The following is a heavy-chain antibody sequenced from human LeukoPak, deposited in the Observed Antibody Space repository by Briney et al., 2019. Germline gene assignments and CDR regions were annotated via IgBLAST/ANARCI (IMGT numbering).Heavy chain of an antibody. CDR3: AHRILPAAGRNFDY. CDR2: IYWNDDK. Sequence: ESGPTLVKPTQTLTLTCTFSGFSLSTSRVGVGWIRQPPGKALEWLALIYWNDDKRYSPSLKSRLTITKDTSKNQVVLTMTNMDPVDTATYYCAHRILPAAGRNFDYWGQGTLVTVSS. D-gene: IGHD6-13*01. V-gene: IGHV2-5*01. J-gene: IGHJ4*02. CDR1: GFSLSTSRVG.